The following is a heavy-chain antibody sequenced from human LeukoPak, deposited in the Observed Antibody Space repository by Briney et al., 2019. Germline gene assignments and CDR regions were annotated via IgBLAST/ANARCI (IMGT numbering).Heavy chain of an antibody. J-gene: IGHJ3*02. D-gene: IGHD2-2*01. V-gene: IGHV4-39*07. Sequence: SETLSLTCTVSGGSISSSSYYWGWIRQPPGKGLEWIGSIYYSGSTYYNPSLKSRVTISVDTSKNQFSLKLSSVTAADTAVYYCAREDCSSTSCHVNDAFDIWGQGTMVTVSS. CDR3: AREDCSSTSCHVNDAFDI. CDR1: GGSISSSSYY. CDR2: IYYSGST.